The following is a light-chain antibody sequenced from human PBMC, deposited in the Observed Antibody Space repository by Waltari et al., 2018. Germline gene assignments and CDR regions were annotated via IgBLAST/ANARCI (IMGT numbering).Light chain of an antibody. CDR3: QQRKEGRRPT. CDR1: QSISSY. J-gene: IGKJ4*01. Sequence: EIVLTQSPATLSLSPGERATLSCRASQSISSYLAWYQKKSGQAPRLLIYDTYNRVTGVPARFSGSGSGKDCTLTISSLEPEDFAVYSCQQRKEGRRPTFGGGTRVEIK. V-gene: IGKV3-11*01. CDR2: DTY.